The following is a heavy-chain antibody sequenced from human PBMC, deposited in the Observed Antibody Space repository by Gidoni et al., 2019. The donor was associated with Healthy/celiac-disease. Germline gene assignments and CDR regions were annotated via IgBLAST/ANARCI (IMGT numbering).Heavy chain of an antibody. D-gene: IGHD6-13*01. Sequence: QVQLVASSRGVVQPGRSLRLSCAASGFTFSSYGMHWVRQAPGKGLEWVAVISYDGSNKYYADSVKGRFTISRDNSKNTLYLQMNSLRAEDTAVYYCAKDASPPGIAAYYYYYGMDVWGQGTTVTVSS. V-gene: IGHV3-30*18. CDR3: AKDASPPGIAAYYYYYGMDV. CDR2: ISYDGSNK. CDR1: GFTFSSYG. J-gene: IGHJ6*02.